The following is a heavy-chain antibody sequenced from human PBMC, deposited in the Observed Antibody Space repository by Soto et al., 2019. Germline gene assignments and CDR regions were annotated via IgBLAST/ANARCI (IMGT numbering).Heavy chain of an antibody. CDR3: ARGGLAAAGIEGNSYFDY. CDR1: GYTFTSYG. D-gene: IGHD6-13*01. CDR2: ISAYNGNT. Sequence: GASVKVSCKASGYTFTSYGISWVRQAPGQGLEWMGWISAYNGNTNYAQKLQGRVTMTTDTSTSTAYMELRRLRSDDTAVYYCARGGLAAAGIEGNSYFDYWGQGTQVTVSS. V-gene: IGHV1-18*04. J-gene: IGHJ4*02.